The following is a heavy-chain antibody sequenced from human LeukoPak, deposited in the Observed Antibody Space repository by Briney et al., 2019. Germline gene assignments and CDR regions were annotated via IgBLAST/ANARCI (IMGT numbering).Heavy chain of an antibody. CDR3: ARRNFIAVAGSSSYYYGMDV. D-gene: IGHD6-19*01. CDR1: GGSISSYY. Sequence: SETLSLTCTVSGGSISSYYWSWIRQPPGKGLEWIGYFYYSGSTNYNPSLKSRVTISVDTSKNQFSLKLSSVTAADTAVYYCARRNFIAVAGSSSYYYGMDVWGQGTTVTVSS. V-gene: IGHV4-59*08. CDR2: FYYSGST. J-gene: IGHJ6*02.